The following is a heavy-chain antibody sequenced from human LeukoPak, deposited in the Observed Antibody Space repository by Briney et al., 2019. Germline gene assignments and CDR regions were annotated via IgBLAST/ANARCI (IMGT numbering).Heavy chain of an antibody. V-gene: IGHV3-11*04. Sequence: LSLTCTVSGGSISSSSYYWGWIRQPPGKGLEWVSYISSSGSTIYYADSVKGRFTISRDNAKNSLYLQMNSLRAEDTAVYYCARQGYCIGGSCYYFDYWGQGTLVTVSS. J-gene: IGHJ4*02. CDR1: GGSISSSSYY. CDR2: ISSSGSTI. CDR3: ARQGYCIGGSCYYFDY. D-gene: IGHD2-15*01.